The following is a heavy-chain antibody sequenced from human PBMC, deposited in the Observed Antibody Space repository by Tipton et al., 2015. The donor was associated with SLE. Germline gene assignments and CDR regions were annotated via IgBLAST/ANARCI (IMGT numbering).Heavy chain of an antibody. V-gene: IGHV4-59*01. CDR3: ARDRYCGAGSSFDWYFDL. CDR2: IHYRGST. CDR1: GGSISGYY. J-gene: IGHJ2*01. Sequence: TLSLTCTVSGGSISGYYWSWVRQPPGQGLEWIGYIHYRGSTNYNPSLKSRVTISLDTSENQFSLKLSSVTAADTAVYYCARDRYCGAGSSFDWYFDLWGRGTLVTVSS. D-gene: IGHD2-15*01.